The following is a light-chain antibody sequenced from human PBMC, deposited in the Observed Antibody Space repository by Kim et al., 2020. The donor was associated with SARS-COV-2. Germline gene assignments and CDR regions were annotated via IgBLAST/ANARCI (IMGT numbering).Light chain of an antibody. V-gene: IGKV3-20*01. Sequence: SPGERATLSCMASQSVSSSYLAWYQQKPAQAPRLLIYGASSRATGIPDRFSGSGSGTDFTLTISRLEPEDFAVYYCQQYGSSPFTFGPGTKVDIK. J-gene: IGKJ3*01. CDR1: QSVSSSY. CDR2: GAS. CDR3: QQYGSSPFT.